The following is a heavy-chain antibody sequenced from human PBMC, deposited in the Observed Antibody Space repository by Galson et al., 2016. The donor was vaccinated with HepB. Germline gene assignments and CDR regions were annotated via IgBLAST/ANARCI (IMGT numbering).Heavy chain of an antibody. J-gene: IGHJ4*02. D-gene: IGHD6-13*01. CDR3: ARDLLNLAAPDY. V-gene: IGHV3-7*03. CDR2: IKQDGSEK. CDR1: GFTFSNYN. Sequence: SLRLSCAASGFTFSNYNMNWVRQAPGKGLEWVANIKQDGSEKYYVDSVKGRFTISRDNAKNSLYLQMNSLRAEDTAVYYCARDLLNLAAPDYWGQGTLVTVSS.